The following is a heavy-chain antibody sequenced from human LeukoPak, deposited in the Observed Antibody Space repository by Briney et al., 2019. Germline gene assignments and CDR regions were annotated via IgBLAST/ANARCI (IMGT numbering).Heavy chain of an antibody. CDR2: INWNGGST. Sequence: GGSLRLSCAASGFTFDDYGMSWVRQAPGKGLEWVSGINWNGGSTGYADSVKGRFTISRDNAKNSLYLQMNSLRAEDTAVYYCAKVTYYDFWSGYSHFDYWGQGTLVTVSS. J-gene: IGHJ4*02. D-gene: IGHD3-3*01. CDR3: AKVTYYDFWSGYSHFDY. CDR1: GFTFDDYG. V-gene: IGHV3-20*04.